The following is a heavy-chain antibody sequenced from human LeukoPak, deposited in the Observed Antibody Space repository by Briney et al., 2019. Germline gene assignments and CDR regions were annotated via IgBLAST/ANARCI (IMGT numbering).Heavy chain of an antibody. CDR2: VDHTGST. V-gene: IGHV4-59*01. J-gene: IGHJ6*03. D-gene: IGHD1-1*01. CDR1: DDSITMYY. CDR3: ARGRVSSSTWYSTYYYYFYMDV. Sequence: SETLSLTCAVSDDSITMYYWTWIRQPPGKGLEWIGYVDHTGSTNFNPSLNGRVSISRDTSKNLFSLRLRSVTVADTGVYFCARGRVSSSTWYSTYYYYFYMDVWGKGTTVTVSS.